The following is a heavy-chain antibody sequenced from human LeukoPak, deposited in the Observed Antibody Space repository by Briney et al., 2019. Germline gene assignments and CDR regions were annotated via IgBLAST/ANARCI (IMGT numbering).Heavy chain of an antibody. CDR2: IFYTGSA. CDR3: ARHAVGPKDNWFDP. J-gene: IGHJ5*02. D-gene: IGHD1-26*01. V-gene: IGHV4-39*01. Sequence: SETLSLTYTVSGGSISGSSYYWAWIRQPPGKGLEWIGNIFYTGSAYYNPSLKSRVTISVDTSKNQFSLRLTSVSAADTAVFYCARHAVGPKDNWFDPWGQGTLVTVSS. CDR1: GGSISGSSYY.